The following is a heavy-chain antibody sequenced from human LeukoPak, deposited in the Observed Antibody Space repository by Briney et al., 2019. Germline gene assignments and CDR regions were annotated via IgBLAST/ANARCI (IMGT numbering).Heavy chain of an antibody. D-gene: IGHD6-13*01. CDR3: ARITTYSSSWYGDFDY. J-gene: IGHJ4*02. Sequence: GGSLRLSCAASGFIFSSYNMNWVRQAPGKGLEWVSYISSSSAIYYADSVRSRFTISRDNAKNSLYLQMDSLRAEDTAVYYCARITTYSSSWYGDFDYWGQGTLVTVSS. CDR1: GFIFSSYN. V-gene: IGHV3-48*04. CDR2: ISSSSAI.